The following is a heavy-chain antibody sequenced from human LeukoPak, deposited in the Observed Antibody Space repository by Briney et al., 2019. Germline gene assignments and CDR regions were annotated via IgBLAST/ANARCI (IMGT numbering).Heavy chain of an antibody. V-gene: IGHV4-34*01. D-gene: IGHD3-22*01. CDR3: ARVIDYDISGYYLGY. Sequence: SETLSLTCAVYGGSFSGYYWSWIRQPPGKGLEWICEINDSGSTSCSPSLKSRVSISVDTSKNQFSLKLSPVTAEDTAVYYCARVIDYDISGYYLGYWGQGHRVTVSS. J-gene: IGHJ4*02. CDR1: GGSFSGYY. CDR2: INDSGST.